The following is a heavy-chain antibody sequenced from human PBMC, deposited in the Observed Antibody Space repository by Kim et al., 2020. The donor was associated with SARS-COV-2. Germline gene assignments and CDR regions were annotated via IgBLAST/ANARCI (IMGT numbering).Heavy chain of an antibody. J-gene: IGHJ4*02. CDR2: IWYDGSNK. Sequence: GGSLRLSCAASGFTFSSYGMHWVRQAPGKGLEWVAVIWYDGSNKYYADSVKGRFTISRDNSKNTLYLQMNSLRAEDTAVYYCARDGMEYYDILTDRFDYWGQGTLVTVSS. CDR1: GFTFSSYG. V-gene: IGHV3-33*01. CDR3: ARDGMEYYDILTDRFDY. D-gene: IGHD3-9*01.